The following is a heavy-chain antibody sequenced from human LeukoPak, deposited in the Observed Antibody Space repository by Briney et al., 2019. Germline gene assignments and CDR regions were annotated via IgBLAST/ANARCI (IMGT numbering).Heavy chain of an antibody. CDR3: AKDRESYCSGGYSHSPGFDL. V-gene: IGHV3-30*18. D-gene: IGHD2-15*01. Sequence: AGGSLRLSCAASGFTFSSHGMHWVRQAPGKRLEWATTISYDGSSKYYADSVKGRFTISRDNSENTLYLQMNSLRAEDTAVYFCAKDRESYCSGGYSHSPGFDLWGQGTMVTVSS. CDR2: ISYDGSSK. J-gene: IGHJ3*01. CDR1: GFTFSSHG.